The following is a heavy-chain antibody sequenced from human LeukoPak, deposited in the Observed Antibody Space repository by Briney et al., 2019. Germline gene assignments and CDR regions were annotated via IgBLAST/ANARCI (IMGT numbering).Heavy chain of an antibody. J-gene: IGHJ6*02. Sequence: GGSLRLSCAASGFTLSSYAMSWVRQAPGKGLEWVSLISGNAGSTYYADSVKGRFTISRDITKNTLYLQMNSLRAEDTAVYYCAKNVITEYYYYGMDVWGQGTTVTVSS. V-gene: IGHV3-23*01. CDR3: AKNVITEYYYYGMDV. D-gene: IGHD3-16*01. CDR2: ISGNAGST. CDR1: GFTLSSYA.